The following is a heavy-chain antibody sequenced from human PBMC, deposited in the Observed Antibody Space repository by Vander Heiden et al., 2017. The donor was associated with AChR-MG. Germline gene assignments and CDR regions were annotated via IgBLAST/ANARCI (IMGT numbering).Heavy chain of an antibody. CDR3: ARASWSYRNSFDI. Sequence: QVQLVQSRAEVKKPGASVKVSRKASGYTFTGHSRHWVRQAPGQGLEWMGRIDPNSGVTNYAQTFQGRVTLTRDTSNTTAHMELHSLKSDDTAVYYCARASWSYRNSFDIWGQGTMLTVTS. V-gene: IGHV1-2*06. D-gene: IGHD4-4*01. CDR1: GYTFTGHS. J-gene: IGHJ3*02. CDR2: IDPNSGVT.